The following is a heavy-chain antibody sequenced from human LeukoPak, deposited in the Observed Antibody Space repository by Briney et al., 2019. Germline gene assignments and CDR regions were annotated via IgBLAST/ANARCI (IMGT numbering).Heavy chain of an antibody. D-gene: IGHD7-27*01. CDR2: ISSSSSYI. Sequence: GGSLGLPWAASGFTLSSYSRNGVRQPPGKGLEWVSSISSSSSYIYYADSVKGRFTISRDNAKNSLYLQMNSLRAEDTAVYYCAREELGFDYWGQGTLVTVSS. V-gene: IGHV3-21*01. J-gene: IGHJ4*02. CDR1: GFTLSSYS. CDR3: AREELGFDY.